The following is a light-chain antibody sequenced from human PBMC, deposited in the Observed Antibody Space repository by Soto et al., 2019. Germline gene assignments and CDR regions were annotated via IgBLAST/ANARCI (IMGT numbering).Light chain of an antibody. CDR2: EVT. CDR1: SSDLGANNY. J-gene: IGLJ1*01. CDR3: SSYAGTNRV. V-gene: IGLV2-8*01. Sequence: QSALTQPPSASGSPGQSVTISCTGTSSDLGANNYVSWYQQHPGKAPKLMIYEVTKRPSGVPDRFSGSKSGNTASLTVSGLQAEDEADYYCSSYAGTNRVFGTGTKLTVL.